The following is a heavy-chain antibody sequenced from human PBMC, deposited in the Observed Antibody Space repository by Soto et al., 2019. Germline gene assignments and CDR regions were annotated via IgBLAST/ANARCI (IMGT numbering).Heavy chain of an antibody. CDR3: ARSPRGGRDTVLMVYASRSAFDI. CDR1: GGSISSYY. V-gene: IGHV4-59*01. Sequence: PSETLSLTCTVSGGSISSYYWSWIRQPPGKGLEWIGYIYYSGSTNYNPSLKSRVTISVDTSKNQFSLKLSSVTAADTAVYYCARSPRGGRDTVLMVYASRSAFDIWGQGTMVTVSS. J-gene: IGHJ3*02. D-gene: IGHD2-8*01. CDR2: IYYSGST.